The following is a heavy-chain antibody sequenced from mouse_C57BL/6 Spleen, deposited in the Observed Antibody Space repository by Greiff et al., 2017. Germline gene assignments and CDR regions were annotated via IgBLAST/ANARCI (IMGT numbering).Heavy chain of an antibody. J-gene: IGHJ1*03. CDR2: ISYDGSN. Sequence: DVKLQESGPGLVKPSQSLSLTCSVTGYSITSGYYWNWIRQFPGNKLEWMGYISYDGSNNYNPSLKNRISITRDTSKNQFFLKLNSVTTEDTATYYCAREPTVVATPYFDVWGTGTTVTVSS. D-gene: IGHD1-1*01. V-gene: IGHV3-6*01. CDR1: GYSITSGYY. CDR3: AREPTVVATPYFDV.